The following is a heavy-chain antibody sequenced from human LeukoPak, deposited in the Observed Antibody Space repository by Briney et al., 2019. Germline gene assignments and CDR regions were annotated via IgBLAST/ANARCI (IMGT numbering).Heavy chain of an antibody. V-gene: IGHV1-2*02. J-gene: IGHJ4*02. CDR1: GYTFTGYY. CDR3: ARDRWFGELLWYYFDY. Sequence: ASVKVSCKASGYTFTGYYMHWVRKPPGQGLEWMGWINPNSGGTNYAQKFQGRVTMTRDTSISTAYMELSRLRSDDTAVYYCARDRWFGELLWYYFDYWGQGTLVTVSS. D-gene: IGHD3-10*01. CDR2: INPNSGGT.